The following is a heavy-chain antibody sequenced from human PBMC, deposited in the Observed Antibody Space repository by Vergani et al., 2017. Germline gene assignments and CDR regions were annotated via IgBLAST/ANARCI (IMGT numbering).Heavy chain of an antibody. CDR1: GYTFSNNY. CDR3: ARGDYGILTGYRY. V-gene: IGHV1-46*03. CDR2: INPSGGHT. Sequence: QVQVVQSGAEVKKSGASVKVSCKTSGYTFSNNYMHWVRRAPGQGLEWRGIINPSGGHTNYAQKFQGRVTMTRDTSTSTVYMELSSLRSEDTAIYYCARGDYGILTGYRYWGQGTLVTVSA. J-gene: IGHJ4*02. D-gene: IGHD3-9*01.